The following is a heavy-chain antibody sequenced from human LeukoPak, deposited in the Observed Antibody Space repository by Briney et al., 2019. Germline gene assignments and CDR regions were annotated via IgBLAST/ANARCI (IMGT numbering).Heavy chain of an antibody. D-gene: IGHD2-21*02. V-gene: IGHV1-69-2*01. J-gene: IGHJ4*02. CDR1: GYTFSDYY. CDR3: GRTAMSPIFDY. CDR2: VDPEDGET. Sequence: ASVKVSCKASGYTFSDYYIHWVQQAPGKGLEWVGRVDPEDGETIYAVKFQGRVTITADTSRDTAYMELSGLRSEDTALYCCGRTAMSPIFDYWGQGTLVTVSS.